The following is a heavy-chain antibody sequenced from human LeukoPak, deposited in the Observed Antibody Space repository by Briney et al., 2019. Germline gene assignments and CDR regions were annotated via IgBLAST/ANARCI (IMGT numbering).Heavy chain of an antibody. Sequence: GGSLRLSCAASGFTFSSYAMSWVRQAPGKGLEWVAVIPYDGSNKYYADSVKGRFTISRDNSKNTLYLQMNSLRAKDTAVYYCAKERTYYDFWSGTSLYGMDVWGQGTTVTVSS. D-gene: IGHD3-3*01. V-gene: IGHV3-30*18. CDR2: IPYDGSNK. CDR3: AKERTYYDFWSGTSLYGMDV. CDR1: GFTFSSYA. J-gene: IGHJ6*02.